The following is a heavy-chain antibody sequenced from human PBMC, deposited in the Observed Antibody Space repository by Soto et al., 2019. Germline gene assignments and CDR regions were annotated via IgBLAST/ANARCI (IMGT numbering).Heavy chain of an antibody. V-gene: IGHV3-53*01. J-gene: IGHJ6*02. CDR2: IYSGGST. CDR1: GFSVSSSD. CDR3: GTSSRKDYHFAMDV. D-gene: IGHD6-6*01. Sequence: XESLRLSCAASGFSVSSSDMSWVRQVPGEGLEWVSVIYSGGSTHDADYVKGRFSVSRDTSKNTVDLQMNSLRVDDTAVYYCGTSSRKDYHFAMDVWGQGTAVTVSS.